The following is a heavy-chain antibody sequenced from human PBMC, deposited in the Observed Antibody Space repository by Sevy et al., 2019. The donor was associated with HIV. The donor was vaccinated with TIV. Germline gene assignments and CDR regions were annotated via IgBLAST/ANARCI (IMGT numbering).Heavy chain of an antibody. CDR3: ASSGSGSSFDY. D-gene: IGHD3-10*01. J-gene: IGHJ4*02. CDR2: IKQDGSEK. CDR1: GSTFSSYW. V-gene: IGHV3-7*01. Sequence: GGSLISCAASGSTFSSYWMIWVRQAPGKGLEWVANIKQDGSEKYYVDSVKGRFTISRDNAKNSLYLQMNSLRAEDTAVYYCASSGSGSSFDYWGQGTLVTVSS.